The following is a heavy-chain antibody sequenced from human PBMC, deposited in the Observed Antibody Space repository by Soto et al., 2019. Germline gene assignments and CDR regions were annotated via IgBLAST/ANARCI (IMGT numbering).Heavy chain of an antibody. V-gene: IGHV1-69*12. D-gene: IGHD4-17*01. CDR1: GGTFSSYA. CDR3: ARVGAPYGDHYYYYYYGMDV. J-gene: IGHJ6*02. Sequence: QVQLVQSGAEVKKPGSSVKVSCKASGGTFSSYAISWVRQAPGQGLEWMGGIIPIFGTANYAQKFQGRVTSTADESTSTAYMELSSLRSEDTAVYYCARVGAPYGDHYYYYYYGMDVWGQGTTVTVSS. CDR2: IIPIFGTA.